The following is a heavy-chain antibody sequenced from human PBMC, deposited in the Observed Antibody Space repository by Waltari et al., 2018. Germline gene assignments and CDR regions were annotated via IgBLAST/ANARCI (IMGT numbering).Heavy chain of an antibody. CDR1: GYTFTSYG. CDR2: ISAYNGNT. D-gene: IGHD3-10*01. Sequence: QVQLVQSGAEVKKPGASVKVSCKASGYTFTSYGISWVRQAPGQGLEWMGWISAYNGNTNYAQKLQGIVTRTTDTSTSTAHMELRSLRSDDTAVYYCARGVVQGVIINYYYYMDVWGKGTTVTVSS. J-gene: IGHJ6*03. CDR3: ARGVVQGVIINYYYYMDV. V-gene: IGHV1-18*01.